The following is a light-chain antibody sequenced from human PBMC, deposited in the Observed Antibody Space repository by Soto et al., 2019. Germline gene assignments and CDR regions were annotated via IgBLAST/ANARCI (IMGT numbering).Light chain of an antibody. Sequence: EIVLTQSPATLSLSPGERATLSCRASQSVAGFFVGYQQKTGDAPRLLIYDTSNRATSIPARFIGSGSGTDFTLTISSMEPADFAVYYCQQRDNWPPLTFGQGTRLEIK. V-gene: IGKV3-11*01. CDR1: QSVAGF. CDR2: DTS. CDR3: QQRDNWPPLT. J-gene: IGKJ5*01.